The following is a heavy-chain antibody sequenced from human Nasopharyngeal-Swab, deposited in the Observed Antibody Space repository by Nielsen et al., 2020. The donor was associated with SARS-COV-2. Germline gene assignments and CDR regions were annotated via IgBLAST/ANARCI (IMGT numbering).Heavy chain of an antibody. CDR2: ISSSGSTI. CDR3: ARDGVVVVAATTYYYGMDV. CDR1: GFTFSDYY. V-gene: IGHV3-11*04. J-gene: IGHJ6*02. Sequence: GESLKISCAASGFTFSDYYMSWIRQAPGKGLEWVSYISSSGSTIYYADSVKGRFTISRDNAKNSLYLQMNSLRAEDTAVYYCARDGVVVVAATTYYYGMDVWGQGTTVTVSS. D-gene: IGHD2-15*01.